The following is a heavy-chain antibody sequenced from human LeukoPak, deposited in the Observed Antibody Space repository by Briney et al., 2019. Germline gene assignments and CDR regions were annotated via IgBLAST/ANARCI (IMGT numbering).Heavy chain of an antibody. J-gene: IGHJ3*02. CDR1: GGSITQTNY. V-gene: IGHV4-4*02. D-gene: IGHD3-10*01. CDR2: VNLQGST. Sequence: PSGTLSLTCGVSGGSITQTNYWTWVRQPPGKGLEWIGEVNLQGSTNYNPSLMGRVAISVDKSENHVSLQLTSVTAADTAVYYCAKVTGSGSYLADAFDIWGHGTVVSVSS. CDR3: AKVTGSGSYLADAFDI.